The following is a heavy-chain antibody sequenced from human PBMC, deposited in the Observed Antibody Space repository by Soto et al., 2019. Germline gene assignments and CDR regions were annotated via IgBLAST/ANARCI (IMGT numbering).Heavy chain of an antibody. V-gene: IGHV3-23*01. CDR1: GFTFSSYA. CDR3: AKGLVRGLSYYYGMDV. J-gene: IGHJ6*02. Sequence: GGSLRLSCAASGFTFSSYAMTWVRQAPGKGLEWVSAISGGGSSTYYADSVKGRFTVSRDNSKNTLYLQMNGLRAEDTATYYCAKGLVRGLSYYYGMDVWGQGTTVTVSS. D-gene: IGHD3-10*01. CDR2: ISGGGSST.